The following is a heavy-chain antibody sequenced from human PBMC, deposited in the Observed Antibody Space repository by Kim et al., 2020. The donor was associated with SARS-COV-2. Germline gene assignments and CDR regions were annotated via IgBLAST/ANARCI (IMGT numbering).Heavy chain of an antibody. CDR1: GFTFSDYS. Sequence: GGSLRLSCAASGFTFSDYSMHWLRQAPGKGLVWVSNIHNDGGVTNYADSVKGRFTISRDNAKNTVYLQMNSLRAEDTAVYYCTTLTVVTGRPNYWGQGTLVTVSS. J-gene: IGHJ4*02. V-gene: IGHV3-74*01. D-gene: IGHD3-22*01. CDR3: TTLTVVTGRPNY. CDR2: IHNDGGVT.